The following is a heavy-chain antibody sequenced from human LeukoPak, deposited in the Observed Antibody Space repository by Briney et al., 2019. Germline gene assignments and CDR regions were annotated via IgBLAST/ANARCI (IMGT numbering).Heavy chain of an antibody. CDR3: AKPPSMVRGVLSDY. V-gene: IGHV3-30*02. CDR2: IRYDGSNK. J-gene: IGHJ4*02. Sequence: GGSLRLSCAASGFAFSSYGMHWVRQAPGKGLEWVAFIRYDGSNKYYADSVKGRFTISRDNSKNTLYLQMNSLRAEDTAVYYCAKPPSMVRGVLSDYWGQGTLVTVSS. CDR1: GFAFSSYG. D-gene: IGHD3-10*01.